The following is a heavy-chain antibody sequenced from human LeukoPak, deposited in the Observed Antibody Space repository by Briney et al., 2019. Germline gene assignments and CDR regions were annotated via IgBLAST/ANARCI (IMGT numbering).Heavy chain of an antibody. V-gene: IGHV3-33*01. Sequence: GRSLRLSCAASGFTFSSYGMHWVRQAPGKGLEWVAVIWYDGSNKYYADSVKGRFTISRDNSKNTLYLQMNSLRAEDTAVYYCASSTTVVANFDYWGQGTLVTVSS. CDR2: IWYDGSNK. J-gene: IGHJ4*02. CDR3: ASSTTVVANFDY. D-gene: IGHD4-23*01. CDR1: GFTFSSYG.